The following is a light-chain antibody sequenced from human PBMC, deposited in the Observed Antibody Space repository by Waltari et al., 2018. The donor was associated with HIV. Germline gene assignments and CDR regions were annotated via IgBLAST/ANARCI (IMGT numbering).Light chain of an antibody. V-gene: IGLV1-47*01. CDR2: KNI. CDR3: VGWDASLSAYV. CDR1: SSNIGNDN. Sequence: QSVLTQPPSASGTPGQRVTISCSGSSSNIGNDNVYWYQQLPGTTPKLLIYKNIHRPSGVPDRFAGSKSGTSAYLASSGLRSEDEADYYCVGWDASLSAYVFGAGTKVTVL. J-gene: IGLJ1*01.